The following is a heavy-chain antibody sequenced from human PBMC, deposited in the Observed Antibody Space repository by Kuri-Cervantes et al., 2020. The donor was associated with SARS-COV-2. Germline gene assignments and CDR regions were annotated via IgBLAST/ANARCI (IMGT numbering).Heavy chain of an antibody. Sequence: SVKVSCNASGGTFSSYAISWVRQAPGQGLEWMGGIIPIFGTANYAQKFQGRVTITTDESTSTAYPELSSLRSEDTAVYYCARERASGWAGDFDYWGQGTLVTVSS. D-gene: IGHD1-26*01. CDR1: GGTFSSYA. V-gene: IGHV1-69*05. J-gene: IGHJ4*02. CDR2: IIPIFGTA. CDR3: ARERASGWAGDFDY.